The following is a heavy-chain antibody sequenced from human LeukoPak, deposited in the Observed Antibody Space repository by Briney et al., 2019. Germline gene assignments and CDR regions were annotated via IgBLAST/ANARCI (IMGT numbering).Heavy chain of an antibody. J-gene: IGHJ6*02. CDR1: GYSFTGYW. Sequence: GESLKISCKGSGYSFTGYWIGWVRQMPGKGLEWVGIIYPGDSDTRYSPSFQGQVTISADKSISTAYLQWSSLKASDTAMYYCATTRRDGYNWNYYNYGMDVWGQGTTVTVSS. V-gene: IGHV5-51*01. CDR3: ATTRRDGYNWNYYNYGMDV. D-gene: IGHD5-24*01. CDR2: IYPGDSDT.